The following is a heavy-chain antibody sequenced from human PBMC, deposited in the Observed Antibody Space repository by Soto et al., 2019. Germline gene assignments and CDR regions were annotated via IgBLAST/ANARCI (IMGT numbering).Heavy chain of an antibody. CDR2: IYYSGST. CDR3: ARHVSIGYSGSYYFDY. Sequence: QLQLQESGPGLVKPSETLSLTCTVSGGSISSSSYYWGWIRQPPGKGLEWIGSIYYSGSTYYNPSLKSRVTISVDTSQNQFSLKLSSVTAADTAVYYCARHVSIGYSGSYYFDYWGQGTLVTVSS. CDR1: GGSISSSSYY. D-gene: IGHD1-26*01. V-gene: IGHV4-39*01. J-gene: IGHJ4*02.